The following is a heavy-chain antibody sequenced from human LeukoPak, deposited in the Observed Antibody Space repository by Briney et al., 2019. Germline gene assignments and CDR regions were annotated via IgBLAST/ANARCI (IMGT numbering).Heavy chain of an antibody. J-gene: IGHJ6*03. CDR2: IYHSGSS. D-gene: IGHD5/OR15-5a*01. CDR3: ARVVYDRGCYYYMDV. V-gene: IGHV4-30-2*01. CDR1: GGSISSGGYY. Sequence: SETLSLTCTVSGGSISSGGYYWSWARQPPGKGLEWIGYIYHSGSSYYNPSLKSRVTISVDRSKNQFSLKLSSVTAADTAVYYCARVVYDRGCYYYMDVWGKGTTVTVSS.